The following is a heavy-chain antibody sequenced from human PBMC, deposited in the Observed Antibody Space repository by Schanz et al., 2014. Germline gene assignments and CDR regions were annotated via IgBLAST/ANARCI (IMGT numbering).Heavy chain of an antibody. Sequence: EVQLVQSGGGLVQPGGSLRLSCAASGFTFSSHWMHWVRQDPGKGLVWVARINSVGSNTDYADSVPGRFTISRDSAKNSLYLQMNSLRPEDTALYYCAKGSRSGSKVMDVWGKGTTVTVSS. D-gene: IGHD3-10*01. CDR1: GFTFSSHW. V-gene: IGHV3-74*01. CDR3: AKGSRSGSKVMDV. J-gene: IGHJ6*03. CDR2: INSVGSNT.